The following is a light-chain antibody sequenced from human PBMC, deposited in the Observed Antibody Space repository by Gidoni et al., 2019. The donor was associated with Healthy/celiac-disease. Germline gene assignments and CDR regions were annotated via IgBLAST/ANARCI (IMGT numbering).Light chain of an antibody. J-gene: IGKJ2*01. CDR1: QSVSSY. CDR2: DAS. CDR3: QQRSNWRYT. Sequence: EIVLTQSPATLSVSPGDRATLSCRASQSVSSYLALYQQKPGQAPMLLIYDASNSATGIPARFSGSGSGTDFTLTISSLEPEDFAVYYCQQRSNWRYTFGQGTKLEIK. V-gene: IGKV3-11*01.